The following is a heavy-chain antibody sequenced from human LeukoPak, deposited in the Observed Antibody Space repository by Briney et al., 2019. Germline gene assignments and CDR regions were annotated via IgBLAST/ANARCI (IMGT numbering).Heavy chain of an antibody. J-gene: IGHJ4*02. V-gene: IGHV4-30-2*01. CDR1: GGSISSGGYS. CDR2: IYHSGST. D-gene: IGHD3-10*01. Sequence: SETLSLTCPVSGGSISSGGYSWSWIRQPPGKGLEWIGYIYHSGSTYYNPSLKSRVTISVDRSKNQFSLKLSSVTAADTAVYYCARAFPDGSGTPFPDYWGQGTLVTVSS. CDR3: ARAFPDGSGTPFPDY.